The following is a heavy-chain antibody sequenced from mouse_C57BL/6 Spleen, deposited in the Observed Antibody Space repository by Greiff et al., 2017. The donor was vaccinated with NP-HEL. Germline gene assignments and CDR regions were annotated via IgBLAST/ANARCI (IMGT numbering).Heavy chain of an antibody. V-gene: IGHV1-62-2*01. D-gene: IGHD1-1*01. CDR3: ARHDNYGCFDY. J-gene: IGHJ2*01. CDR1: GYTFTEYT. Sequence: QVQLQQSGAELVKPGASVKLSCTASGYTFTEYTIHWVKQRSGQGLEWIGWFYPGSGSIKYNEKFKGKATLTADKSSSTVYMELSSLTSDDSAVYYCARHDNYGCFDYWGQGTTLTVSS. CDR2: FYPGSGSI.